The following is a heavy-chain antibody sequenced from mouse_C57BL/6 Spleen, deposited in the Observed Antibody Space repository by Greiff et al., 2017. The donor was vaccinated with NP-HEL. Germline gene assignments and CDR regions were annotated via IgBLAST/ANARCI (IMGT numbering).Heavy chain of an antibody. D-gene: IGHD1-1*01. CDR2: IYPGSGST. CDR1: GYTFTSYW. V-gene: IGHV1-55*01. J-gene: IGHJ2*01. CDR3: AKEGDYYGSSYGYYFDY. Sequence: QVQLQQPGAELVKPGASVKMSCKASGYTFTSYWITWVKQRPGQGLEWIGDIYPGSGSTNYNEKFKSKATLTVDTSSSTAYMQLSSLTSEDSAVYYCAKEGDYYGSSYGYYFDYWGQGTTLTVSS.